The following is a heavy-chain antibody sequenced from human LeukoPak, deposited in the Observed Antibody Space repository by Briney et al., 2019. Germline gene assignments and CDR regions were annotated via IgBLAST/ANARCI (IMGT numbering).Heavy chain of an antibody. CDR3: ARENNYYYYMDV. Sequence: SETLSLTCTVSGGSISSSSYYWGWIRQPPGKGLEWIGSIYYSGSTYYNPSLKSRVTISVDTSKNQFSLKLSSVTAADTAVYYCARENNYYYYMDVWGKGTTVTISS. J-gene: IGHJ6*03. CDR1: GGSISSSSYY. CDR2: IYYSGST. V-gene: IGHV4-39*07.